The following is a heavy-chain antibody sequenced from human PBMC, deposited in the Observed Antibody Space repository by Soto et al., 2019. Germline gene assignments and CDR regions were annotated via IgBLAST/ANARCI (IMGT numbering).Heavy chain of an antibody. Sequence: SETLSLTCAVYGGSFSGYYWSWIRQPPRKGLEWTGEINHSGSTNYNPSLKSRVTISVDTSKNQFSLKLSSVTAADTAVYYCARGNQYYYGSGSYYNNWFDPWGQGTLVTVSS. CDR3: ARGNQYYYGSGSYYNNWFDP. J-gene: IGHJ5*02. D-gene: IGHD3-10*01. V-gene: IGHV4-34*01. CDR1: GGSFSGYY. CDR2: INHSGST.